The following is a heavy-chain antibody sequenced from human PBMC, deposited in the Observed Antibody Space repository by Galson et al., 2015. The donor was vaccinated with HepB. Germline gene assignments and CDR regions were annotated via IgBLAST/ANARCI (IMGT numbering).Heavy chain of an antibody. CDR1: GFTFSNYT. CDR2: ISSTGTTS. V-gene: IGHV3-48*02. CDR3: ARVYGGSGSSSAYWYFDL. Sequence: SLRLSCAASGFTFSNYTMNWVRQAPGKGLESISYISSTGTTSSYADSAKGRFTISRDTAQNSLYLQMNSLRDEETAVYYCARVYGGSGSSSAYWYFDLWGRGALVTVSS. D-gene: IGHD3-10*01. J-gene: IGHJ2*01.